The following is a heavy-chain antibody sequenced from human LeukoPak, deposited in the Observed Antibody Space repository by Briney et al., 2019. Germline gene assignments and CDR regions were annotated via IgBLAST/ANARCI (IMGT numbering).Heavy chain of an antibody. V-gene: IGHV1-2*02. D-gene: IGHD2/OR15-2a*01. CDR2: INPNSGGT. CDR3: ARGAEFYYFMDV. Sequence: ASVKVSCKASGYTFTSYGISWVRQAPGQGLEWMGWINPNSGGTNYAQKFQGRVTMTRDTSISTAYMELSRLRSDDTAVFYCARGAEFYYFMDVWGKGTTVTISS. J-gene: IGHJ6*03. CDR1: GYTFTSYG.